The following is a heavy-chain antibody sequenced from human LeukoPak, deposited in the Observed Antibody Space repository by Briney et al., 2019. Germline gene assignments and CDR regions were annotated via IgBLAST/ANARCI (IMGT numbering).Heavy chain of an antibody. D-gene: IGHD2/OR15-2a*01. CDR2: INPNSGGT. V-gene: IGHV1-2*06. CDR1: GYTFTGYY. J-gene: IGHJ4*02. Sequence: ASVKVSCKASGYTFTGYYMHWVRQAPGQGLEWMGRINPNSGGTNYAQKFQGRVTMTRDTSISTAYMELSRLRSDDTAVYYCASLTFSTNTYYLDYWGQGTLVTVSS. CDR3: ASLTFSTNTYYLDY.